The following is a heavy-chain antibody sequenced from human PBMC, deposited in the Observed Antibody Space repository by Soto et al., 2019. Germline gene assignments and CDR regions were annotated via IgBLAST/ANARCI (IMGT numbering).Heavy chain of an antibody. CDR1: GFTFSSYA. D-gene: IGHD5-18*01. CDR2: ISYDGSNK. Sequence: PLGVLRLSCAASGFTFSSYAMHWVRQAPGKGLEWVAVISYDGSNKYYADSVKGRFTISRDNSKNTLYLQMNSLRAEDTAVYYCARDGGYSYGPGSYYFDYWGQGTLVTVSS. CDR3: ARDGGYSYGPGSYYFDY. V-gene: IGHV3-30-3*01. J-gene: IGHJ4*02.